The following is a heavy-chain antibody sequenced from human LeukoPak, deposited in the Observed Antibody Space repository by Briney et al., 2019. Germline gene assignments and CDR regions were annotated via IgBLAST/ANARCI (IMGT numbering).Heavy chain of an antibody. D-gene: IGHD2-21*01. Sequence: GGSLRLSCAASGFTFSSYGMSWVRQAPGKGLEWVSAISGSGGSTYYADSVKGRFTISRDNSKNTLYLQMNSLRVEDTAVYYCAKEGTYSYYYYMDVWGKGTTVTVSS. CDR2: ISGSGGST. J-gene: IGHJ6*03. V-gene: IGHV3-23*01. CDR1: GFTFSSYG. CDR3: AKEGTYSYYYYMDV.